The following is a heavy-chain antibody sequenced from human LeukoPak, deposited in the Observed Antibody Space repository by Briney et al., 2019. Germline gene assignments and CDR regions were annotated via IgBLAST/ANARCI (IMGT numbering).Heavy chain of an antibody. CDR2: ISGSGDYT. Sequence: GGSLRLSCAASGFTFSSQAMSWVHQAPGKGLEWVSAISGSGDYTYYIDSVKGRFTISRDNSKNTLSLQMNSLRAEDTALYYCAKGSEYCSRTTCYPIDYWGQGILVTVSS. CDR1: GFTFSSQA. CDR3: AKGSEYCSRTTCYPIDY. V-gene: IGHV3-23*01. D-gene: IGHD2-2*01. J-gene: IGHJ4*02.